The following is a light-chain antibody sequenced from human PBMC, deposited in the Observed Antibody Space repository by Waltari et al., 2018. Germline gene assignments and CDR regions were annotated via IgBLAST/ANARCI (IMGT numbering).Light chain of an antibody. J-gene: IGLJ2*01. CDR1: ALSKQY. V-gene: IGLV3-25*03. CDR3: QSADSSGSVV. Sequence: SFELTQPPSLSVSPGQTARITCPGAALSKQYAHWHQQRPGLAPVLVIDKDRERPSGIPERFSGSSSGTTVTLTISGVQAEDEADYYCQSADSSGSVVFGGGTKLTVL. CDR2: KDR.